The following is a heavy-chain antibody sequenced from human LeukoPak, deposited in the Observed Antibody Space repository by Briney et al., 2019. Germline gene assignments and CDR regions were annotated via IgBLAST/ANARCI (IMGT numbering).Heavy chain of an antibody. V-gene: IGHV4-61*02. CDR3: ARDGRYYDSSGYPPSRVFDY. CDR1: GGSVSSTHY. CDR2: IYTSGST. J-gene: IGHJ4*02. Sequence: SETLSLTCTVSGGSVSSTHYWSWIRQPAGKGLEWIGRIYTSGSTNYNPSLKSRVTISVDTSKNQFSLKLSSVTAADTAVYYCARDGRYYDSSGYPPSRVFDYWGQGTLVTVSS. D-gene: IGHD3-22*01.